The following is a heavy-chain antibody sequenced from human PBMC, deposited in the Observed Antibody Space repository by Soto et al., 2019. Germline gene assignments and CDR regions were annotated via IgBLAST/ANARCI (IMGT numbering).Heavy chain of an antibody. CDR2: MNPNSGNT. V-gene: IGHV1-8*01. CDR1: GYTFTSYD. D-gene: IGHD3-10*01. Sequence: GASVKVSCKASGYTFTSYDINWVRQATGQGLEWKGWMNPNSGNTGYAQKFQGRVTMTRNTSISTAYMELSSLRSEDTAVYYCARDVGTMVRGRGHYYYYYMDVWGKGTTVTVSS. CDR3: ARDVGTMVRGRGHYYYYYMDV. J-gene: IGHJ6*03.